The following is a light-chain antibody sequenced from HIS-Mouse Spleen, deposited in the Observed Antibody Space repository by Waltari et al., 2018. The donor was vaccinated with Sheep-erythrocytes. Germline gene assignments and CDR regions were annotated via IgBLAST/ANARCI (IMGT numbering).Light chain of an antibody. J-gene: IGLJ3*02. CDR3: SSYAGSNNWV. CDR1: SSDFGSYNL. V-gene: IGLV2-8*01. Sequence: QSALTQPASVSGSPGQSITISCTGTSSDFGSYNLVSWYQQHPGNAPKLMMYEVSKPTSGVPDRFSGSKSGNTASLTVSGLQAEDEADYYCSSYAGSNNWVFGGGTKLTVL. CDR2: EVS.